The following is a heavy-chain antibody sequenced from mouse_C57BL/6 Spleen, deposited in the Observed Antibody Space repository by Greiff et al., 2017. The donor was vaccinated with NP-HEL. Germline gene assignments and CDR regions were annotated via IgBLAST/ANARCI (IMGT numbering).Heavy chain of an antibody. CDR1: GFTFSDYG. J-gene: IGHJ4*01. CDR3: ARRLLRLYAMDY. CDR2: ISSGSSTI. Sequence: EVKLVESGGGLVKPGGSLKLSSAASGFTFSDYGMHWVRQAPEKGLEWVAYISSGSSTIYYADTVKGRFTISRDNAKNTLFLQMTSLRSEDTAMYYCARRLLRLYAMDYWGQGTSVTVSS. V-gene: IGHV5-17*01. D-gene: IGHD1-1*01.